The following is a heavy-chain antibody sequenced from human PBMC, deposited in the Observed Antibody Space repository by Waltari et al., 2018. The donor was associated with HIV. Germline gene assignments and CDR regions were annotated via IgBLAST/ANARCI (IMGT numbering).Heavy chain of an antibody. CDR3: ARGGASTTPRDYNYYGLDV. CDR1: GYTFTDNY. Sequence: QVELVQPGPEVKQPGASVKVFCKASGYTFTDNYIHWGRQAPGHGLEWMGWINPKSGGTKHAQKFQGRVTMTRDTSMSTVYMEVSRLTSDDTAVYYCARGGASTTPRDYNYYGLDVWGQGTTVTVSS. V-gene: IGHV1-2*02. D-gene: IGHD2-2*01. J-gene: IGHJ6*02. CDR2: INPKSGGT.